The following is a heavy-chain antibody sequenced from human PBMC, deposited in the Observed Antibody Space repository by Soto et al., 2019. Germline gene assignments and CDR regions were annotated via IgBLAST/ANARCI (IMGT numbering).Heavy chain of an antibody. CDR2: ISYDGSNK. D-gene: IGHD4-17*01. CDR3: ANILPLGDYAYYYYGMDV. Sequence: QVQLVESGGGVVQPGRSLRLSCAASGFTFSSYGMHWVRQAPGKGLEWVAVISYDGSNKYYADSVKGRFTISRDNSKNTLYLQMNSLRAEDTAVYYCANILPLGDYAYYYYGMDVWGQGTTVTVSS. CDR1: GFTFSSYG. J-gene: IGHJ6*02. V-gene: IGHV3-30*18.